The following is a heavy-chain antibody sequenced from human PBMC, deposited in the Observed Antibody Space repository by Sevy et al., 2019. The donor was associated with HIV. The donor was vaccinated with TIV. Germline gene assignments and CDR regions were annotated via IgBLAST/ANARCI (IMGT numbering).Heavy chain of an antibody. Sequence: GGSLRLSCAASGFTFSDYAMHWVRQAPGKGLEWVAVISHDGFNQYYADSVKGRLTISRDSSKTTLYLEMQSLRAEDTALYYCAGDRRAGYSSNWYRDFDYWGQGTLVTVSS. D-gene: IGHD6-13*01. V-gene: IGHV3-30*04. CDR2: ISHDGFNQ. J-gene: IGHJ4*02. CDR3: AGDRRAGYSSNWYRDFDY. CDR1: GFTFSDYA.